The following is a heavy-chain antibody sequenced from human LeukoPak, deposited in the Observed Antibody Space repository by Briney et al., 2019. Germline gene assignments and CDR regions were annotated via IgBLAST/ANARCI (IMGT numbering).Heavy chain of an antibody. D-gene: IGHD3-10*01. V-gene: IGHV4-39*01. J-gene: IGHJ4*02. CDR1: GGSISSSSHY. Sequence: SETVSLTCTVSGGSISSSSHYWGWIRQPPGKGLEWIGSIYYSGSTYYNPSLKSRVTISVDTSKNQFSLKLSSVTAADTAVYYCARHADGLTIFDYRGQGTLVTVSS. CDR2: IYYSGST. CDR3: ARHADGLTIFDY.